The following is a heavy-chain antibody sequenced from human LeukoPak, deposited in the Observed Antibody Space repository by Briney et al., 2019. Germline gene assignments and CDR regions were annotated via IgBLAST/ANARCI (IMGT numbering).Heavy chain of an antibody. J-gene: IGHJ4*02. CDR3: ARQSPPEYSSGWSPIDH. V-gene: IGHV4-30-2*03. Sequence: SQTLSLTCTVSGGSISSGGYYWSWIRQHPGKGLGWIGSIYYRGRTYYNPSLKSRVTMSVDTSKNQFSLKLSSVTAADTAVYYCARQSPPEYSSGWSPIDHWGQGTLVTVSS. D-gene: IGHD6-19*01. CDR2: IYYRGRT. CDR1: GGSISSGGYY.